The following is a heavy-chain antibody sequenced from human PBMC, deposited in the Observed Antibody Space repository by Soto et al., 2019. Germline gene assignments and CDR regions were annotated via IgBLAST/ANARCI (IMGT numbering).Heavy chain of an antibody. Sequence: EVQLVESGGGLVKPGGSLRLSCVASGFTFSTYTMNWVRQTPGRGLEWVSSISSSSSYIYYADSVKGRFTISRDNAKNSLYLQMNSLRAADTAVYYCASSITIFGVPFDYWGQGSLVTVSS. CDR3: ASSITIFGVPFDY. D-gene: IGHD3-3*01. CDR1: GFTFSTYT. CDR2: ISSSSSYI. V-gene: IGHV3-21*01. J-gene: IGHJ4*02.